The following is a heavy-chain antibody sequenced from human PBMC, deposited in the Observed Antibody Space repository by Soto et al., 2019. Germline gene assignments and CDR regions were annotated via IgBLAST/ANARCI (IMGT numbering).Heavy chain of an antibody. J-gene: IGHJ4*02. Sequence: PGGSLRLSCAASGFTFSSYATSWVRQAPGKGLEWVSGIASGGGLTYHADSVKGRFTISRDNSKNTVYLQMNSLRVEDTAVYYCAKIWVAATPNYWGQGTLVTVSS. CDR1: GFTFSSYA. D-gene: IGHD6-25*01. CDR2: IASGGGLT. CDR3: AKIWVAATPNY. V-gene: IGHV3-23*01.